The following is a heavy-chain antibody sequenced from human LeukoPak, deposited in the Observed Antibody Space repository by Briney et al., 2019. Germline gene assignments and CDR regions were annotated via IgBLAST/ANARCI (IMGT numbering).Heavy chain of an antibody. J-gene: IGHJ4*02. CDR1: GFSFSDYY. V-gene: IGHV3-11*05. CDR3: ARAKRNSYFEY. CDR2: ISSSSSYT. Sequence: KPGGSLRLSCAASGFSFSDYYMSWIRQAPGKGLEWVSYISSSSSYTNHADSVKGRFTISRDNAKNSLYLQMNSLRAEDTAVYYSARAKRNSYFEYWGQGTLVTVSS.